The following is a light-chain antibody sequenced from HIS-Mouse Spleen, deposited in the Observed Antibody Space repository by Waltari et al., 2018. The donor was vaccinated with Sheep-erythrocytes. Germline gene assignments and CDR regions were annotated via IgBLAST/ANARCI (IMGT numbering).Light chain of an antibody. CDR3: SSYAGSNNWV. CDR1: SSHLGGYNY. V-gene: IGLV2-8*01. CDR2: EVS. J-gene: IGLJ3*02. Sequence: QSALTQPPSASGSPGQSLTIPCPGTSSHLGGYNYVSRYQQHPGKAPKLMIYEVSKRPSGVPDRFSGSKSGNTASLTVSGLQAEDEADYYCSSYAGSNNWVFGGGTKLTVL.